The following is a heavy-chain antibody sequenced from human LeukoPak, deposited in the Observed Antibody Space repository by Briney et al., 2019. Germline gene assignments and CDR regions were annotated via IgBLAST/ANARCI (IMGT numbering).Heavy chain of an antibody. V-gene: IGHV3-23*01. CDR1: GFTFSSYA. D-gene: IGHD2-2*03. CDR2: ISGSGGST. J-gene: IGHJ5*02. CDR3: ARDGGDCSSTSCYPNWFDP. Sequence: GGSLRLSCAASGFTFSSYAMSWVRQAPGKGLEWVSAISGSGGSTYYADSVKGRFTISRDNSKNTLYLQMNSLRAEDTAVYYCARDGGDCSSTSCYPNWFDPWGQGTLVTVSS.